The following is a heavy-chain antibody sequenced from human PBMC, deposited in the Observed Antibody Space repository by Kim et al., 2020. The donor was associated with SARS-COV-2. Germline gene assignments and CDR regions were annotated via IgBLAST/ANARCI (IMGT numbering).Heavy chain of an antibody. CDR1: GGSISSSSYY. V-gene: IGHV4-39*07. CDR2: IYYSGRT. J-gene: IGHJ5*02. CDR3: ATTVRGEFDP. D-gene: IGHD3-10*01. Sequence: SETLSLTCTVSGGSISSSSYYWGWIRQPPGKGLEWIGSIYYSGRTYYNPSLKSRATISVDTSKNQFSLKLSSVTAADTAVYYCATTVRGEFDPWGQGTLVTVSS.